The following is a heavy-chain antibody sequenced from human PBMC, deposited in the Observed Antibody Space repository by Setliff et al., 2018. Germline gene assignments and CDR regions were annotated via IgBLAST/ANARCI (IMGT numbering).Heavy chain of an antibody. Sequence: SETLSLTCSVTGGSMTDFFWNWIRQPPGKGLEWIGYIYTKGSTNYSPSLRSRITISVDTSKNQFSLKMSSMTAADTAVYYCARFLNPRDGYQNSPGFDFWGQGTQVTVSS. D-gene: IGHD5-12*01. CDR1: GGSMTDFF. CDR3: ARFLNPRDGYQNSPGFDF. CDR2: IYTKGST. J-gene: IGHJ4*02. V-gene: IGHV4-4*08.